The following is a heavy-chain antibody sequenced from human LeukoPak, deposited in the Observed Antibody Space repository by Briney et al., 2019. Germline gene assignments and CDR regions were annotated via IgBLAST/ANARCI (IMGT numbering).Heavy chain of an antibody. Sequence: PGGSLRLSCVASGFTFSSYWMSWVRQAPGKGLEWVANIKQDGSEKYYVDSVKGRFTISRDNAKNSLFLQMNSLRVEDTAVYYCASDGGPFEHWGQGTLVTVSS. J-gene: IGHJ4*02. V-gene: IGHV3-7*01. CDR3: ASDGGPFEH. CDR2: IKQDGSEK. CDR1: GFTFSSYW.